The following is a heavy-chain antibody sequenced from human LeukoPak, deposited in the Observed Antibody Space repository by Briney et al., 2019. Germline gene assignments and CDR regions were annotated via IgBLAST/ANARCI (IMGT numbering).Heavy chain of an antibody. CDR1: GFTFSHYW. J-gene: IGHJ4*02. CDR3: ARGGALFIGY. Sequence: QPGGPLTLSCAASGFTFSHYWMTWVRQVPGKGLEWVAHIKEDGSERYNVDSVKGRFPISRDNAKDSLYLQMNSLRADDTAVYYCARGGALFIGYWGQGTLVTVSS. CDR2: IKEDGSER. V-gene: IGHV3-7*03. D-gene: IGHD3-16*02.